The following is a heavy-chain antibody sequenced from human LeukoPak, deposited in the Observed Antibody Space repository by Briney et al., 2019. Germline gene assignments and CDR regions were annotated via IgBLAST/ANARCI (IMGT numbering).Heavy chain of an antibody. V-gene: IGHV4-39*06. CDR3: ARHPIERSLGGVPDWFDP. CDR2: IHYTGST. J-gene: IGHJ5*02. CDR1: GGSIDSGDYY. Sequence: SETLSLTCTVSGGSIDSGDYYWGWVRQPPGKGLECIASIHYTGSTYYDPSLKSRVTLSVDTSKNQFPLNLYSVTAADTAIYYCARHPIERSLGGVPDWFDPWGQGTLVTVSS. D-gene: IGHD3-3*01.